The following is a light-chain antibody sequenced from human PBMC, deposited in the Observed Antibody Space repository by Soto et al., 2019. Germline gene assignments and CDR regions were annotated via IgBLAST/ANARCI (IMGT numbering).Light chain of an antibody. J-gene: IGKJ4*01. CDR2: KAS. V-gene: IGKV1-5*03. CDR1: QSISTW. CDR3: QQYNSYSPLT. Sequence: DIQMTQSPATLPASVGDRVTITCRANQSISTWLAWYQQKPGKAPNLLIYKASRLETGVPSRFSGSGSGTEFTLTINFLQPDDFATYYCQQYNSYSPLTFGGRTKV.